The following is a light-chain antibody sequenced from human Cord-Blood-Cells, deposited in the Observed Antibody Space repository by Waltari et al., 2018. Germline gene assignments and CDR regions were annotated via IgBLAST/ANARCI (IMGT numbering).Light chain of an antibody. CDR2: GAS. CDR3: QQYGSSPT. V-gene: IGKV3-20*01. CDR1: QSVRSSY. Sequence: EIVLTQSPGTLSLSPGERATLSCRASQSVRSSYLAWYQQKHGQAPRLLIYGASSRATGIPDRFSGSGSGTDFTLTISRLEPEDFAVYYCQQYGSSPTFGGGTKVEIK. J-gene: IGKJ4*01.